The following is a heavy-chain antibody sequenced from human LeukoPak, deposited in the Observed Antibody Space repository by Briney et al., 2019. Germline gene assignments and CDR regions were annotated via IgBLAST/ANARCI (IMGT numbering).Heavy chain of an antibody. CDR2: ISYDGSNK. D-gene: IGHD3-22*01. Sequence: PGRSLRLSCAASEFTFSNYAMHWVRRAPGKGLDWVAVISYDGSNKYYADSVKGRFTISRDNAKNSLYLQMNSLRAEDTAVYYCARELYYYDSSGSPKYYLDYWGQGTLVTVSS. CDR1: EFTFSNYA. J-gene: IGHJ4*02. CDR3: ARELYYYDSSGSPKYYLDY. V-gene: IGHV3-30-3*01.